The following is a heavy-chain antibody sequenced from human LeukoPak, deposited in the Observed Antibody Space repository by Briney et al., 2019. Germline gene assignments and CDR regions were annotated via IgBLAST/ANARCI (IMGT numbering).Heavy chain of an antibody. Sequence: ASVKVSCKASGGTFSSYAISWVRQAPGQGLEWMGGIIPIIGTANYAQKFQGRVTITADESTSTAYMELSSLRSEDTAVYYCAFRPMATSFDYWGQGTLVTVSS. CDR1: GGTFSSYA. D-gene: IGHD5-24*01. CDR2: IIPIIGTA. V-gene: IGHV1-69*13. CDR3: AFRPMATSFDY. J-gene: IGHJ4*02.